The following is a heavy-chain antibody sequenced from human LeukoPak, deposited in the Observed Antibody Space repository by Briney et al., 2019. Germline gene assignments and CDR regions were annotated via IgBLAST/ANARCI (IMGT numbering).Heavy chain of an antibody. J-gene: IGHJ4*02. CDR2: ISGSGGST. D-gene: IGHD2-2*01. V-gene: IGHV3-23*01. CDR3: AKIPQYCSSTSCYGRGY. Sequence: GGSLRLSCAASGFTFSSYAMSWVRQAPGKGLEWVSAISGSGGSTYYADSVKGRFTISRDNSKNTLYLQMNSLRAEDTAVYYCAKIPQYCSSTSCYGRGYWGQGTLVTVSS. CDR1: GFTFSSYA.